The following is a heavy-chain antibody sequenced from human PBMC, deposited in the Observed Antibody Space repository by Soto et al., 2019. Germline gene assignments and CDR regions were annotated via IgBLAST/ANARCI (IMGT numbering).Heavy chain of an antibody. Sequence: GASVKVSCKASGYTFTGYYMHWVRQAPGQGLEWMGWINPNSGGTNYAQKFQGWVTMTRDTSISTAYMELSRLRSDDTAVYYCARDSGDYSPHRFDYWGQGTLVTAPQ. CDR1: GYTFTGYY. CDR2: INPNSGGT. CDR3: ARDSGDYSPHRFDY. J-gene: IGHJ4*02. D-gene: IGHD4-17*01. V-gene: IGHV1-2*04.